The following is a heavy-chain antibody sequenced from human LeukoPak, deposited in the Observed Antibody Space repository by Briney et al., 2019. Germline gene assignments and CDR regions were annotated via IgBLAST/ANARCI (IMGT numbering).Heavy chain of an antibody. Sequence: GGSLRLSCLASGFTFSRYVMHWVRQAPGKGLEYVSAISSNGGSTYYADSVKGRFTISRDNSRNTLHLQMSSLRVEDTAVYYCVKDSSSGSYFDYWGQGTLVTVSS. D-gene: IGHD3-10*01. J-gene: IGHJ4*02. CDR2: ISSNGGST. CDR1: GFTFSRYV. CDR3: VKDSSSGSYFDY. V-gene: IGHV3-64D*06.